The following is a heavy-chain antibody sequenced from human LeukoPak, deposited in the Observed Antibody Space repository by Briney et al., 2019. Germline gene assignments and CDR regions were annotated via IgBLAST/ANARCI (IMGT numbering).Heavy chain of an antibody. CDR2: IYTSGST. J-gene: IGHJ4*02. CDR1: GGSISSYY. V-gene: IGHV4-4*07. D-gene: IGHD2-21*02. Sequence: SETLSLTCTVSGGSISSYYWSWIRQPAGKGLEWIGHIYTSGSTNYNPSLKSRVTMSVDTSKNQISLKLSSVTAADTAVYYCARGASPRHIVVVTAASYFDYWGQGTLVTVSS. CDR3: ARGASPRHIVVVTAASYFDY.